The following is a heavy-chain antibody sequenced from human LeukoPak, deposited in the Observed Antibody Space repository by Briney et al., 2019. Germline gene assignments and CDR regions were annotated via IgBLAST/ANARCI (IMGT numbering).Heavy chain of an antibody. Sequence: SDTLSLTCAVYGGSFSGYYWSGTRHPPGRGLEWSGEINHSGSTNYNPSLKSRVTISVDTSENQFSLKLSSVTAADTAVYYCARGFKQRYSSSSFPPKKYYYYCYMDVWGKGTTVTVSS. CDR1: GGSFSGYY. CDR2: INHSGST. J-gene: IGHJ6*03. D-gene: IGHD6-6*01. CDR3: ARGFKQRYSSSSFPPKKYYYYCYMDV. V-gene: IGHV4-34*01.